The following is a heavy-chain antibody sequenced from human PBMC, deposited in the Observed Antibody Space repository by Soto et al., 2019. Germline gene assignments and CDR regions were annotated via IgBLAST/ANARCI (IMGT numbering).Heavy chain of an antibody. CDR1: GFTFSSYA. V-gene: IGHV3-23*01. J-gene: IGHJ6*02. D-gene: IGHD6-6*01. CDR2: ISGSGGST. Sequence: EVQLLESGGGLVQRGGSRRLSCADSGFTFSSYAMSWVRQAPGKGLEWVSAISGSGGSTYYADSVKGRFTISRDNSKNTLYLQMNGLRAEDTAVYYCAKDRGAARSNGMDVWGQGTTVTVSS. CDR3: AKDRGAARSNGMDV.